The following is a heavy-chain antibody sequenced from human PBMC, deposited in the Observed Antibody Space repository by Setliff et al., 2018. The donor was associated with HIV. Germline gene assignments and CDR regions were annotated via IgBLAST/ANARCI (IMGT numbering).Heavy chain of an antibody. CDR3: ARIGRTPYYYYYMDV. D-gene: IGHD2-15*01. Sequence: ASVKVSCKASGYAFNSYTRNWVRQATGRGLEWMGWINPNSDNTAYAQKFQGRLTMTRNTSTGTVYMELSSLRSEDTAVYYCARIGRTPYYYYYMDVWGKGTTVTVSS. J-gene: IGHJ6*03. V-gene: IGHV1-8*01. CDR1: GYAFNSYT. CDR2: INPNSDNT.